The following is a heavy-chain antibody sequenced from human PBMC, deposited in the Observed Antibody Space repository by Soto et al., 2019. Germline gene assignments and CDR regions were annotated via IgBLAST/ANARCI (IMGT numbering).Heavy chain of an antibody. J-gene: IGHJ6*02. CDR3: ARDRGYGDYEYYYGMDV. V-gene: IGHV3-30-3*01. CDR1: GFTFSSYA. Sequence: QVQLVESGGGVVQPGRSLRLSCAASGFTFSSYAMHWVRQAPGKGLEWVAVISYDGSNKYYADSVKGRFTISRDNSKNTLSLQMSSLRAEDTAVYYCARDRGYGDYEYYYGMDVWGQGTTVTVSS. D-gene: IGHD4-17*01. CDR2: ISYDGSNK.